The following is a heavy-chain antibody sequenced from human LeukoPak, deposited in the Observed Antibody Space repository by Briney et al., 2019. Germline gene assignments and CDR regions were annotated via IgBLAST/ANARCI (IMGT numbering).Heavy chain of an antibody. D-gene: IGHD3-22*01. V-gene: IGHV3-64D*06. Sequence: PGGPLRLPCSASGFTFSTYAIPGVPRAPGKGLEYFSAISSNGGSTYHADSVRGRFTISRDNPKNTLYLQMSSLRAEDTAVYYCVKGPCASSSCFLDYWGQGTLVTVSS. CDR3: VKGPCASSSCFLDY. CDR2: ISSNGGST. CDR1: GFTFSTYA. J-gene: IGHJ4*02.